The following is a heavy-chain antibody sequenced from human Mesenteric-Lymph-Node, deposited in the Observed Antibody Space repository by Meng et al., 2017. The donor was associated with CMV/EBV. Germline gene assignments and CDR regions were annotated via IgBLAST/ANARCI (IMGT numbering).Heavy chain of an antibody. CDR2: INSDGSST. CDR1: GFIFSSYW. CDR3: ARGEYCSSTSCYPNGMDV. V-gene: IGHV3-74*01. J-gene: IGHJ6*02. D-gene: IGHD2-2*01. Sequence: GESLKISCAASGFIFSSYWTHWVRQAPGKGLVWVSRINSDGSSTSYADSVKGRFTISRDNSKNTLYLQMNSLRAEDTAVYYCARGEYCSSTSCYPNGMDVWGQGTTVTVSS.